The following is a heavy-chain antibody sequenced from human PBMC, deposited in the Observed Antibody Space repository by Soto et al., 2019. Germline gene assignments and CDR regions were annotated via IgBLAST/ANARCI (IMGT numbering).Heavy chain of an antibody. V-gene: IGHV3-30-3*01. CDR3: ARGDRKDMAGVKVLRLRDYGGDS. J-gene: IGHJ6*02. CDR2: ISYDGGNK. Sequence: QVQLVESGGGVVQPGRSLRLSCAASGFTFRNYAMHWVRQAPGKGLECVAVISYDGGNKFYRDYVKGRFTISRDNSKNTQYWQRKSQRYEEAAVYYGARGDRKDMAGVKVLRLRDYGGDSWGQGTTVTVPS. CDR1: GFTFRNYA. D-gene: IGHD2-15*01.